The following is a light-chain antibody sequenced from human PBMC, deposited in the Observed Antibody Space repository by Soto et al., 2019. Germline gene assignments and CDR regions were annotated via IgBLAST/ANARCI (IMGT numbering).Light chain of an antibody. CDR3: QQYGYEPLT. J-gene: IGKJ4*01. Sequence: EIVLTQSPGTLSLSPGQRATRSCRASQNIRSNYVAWYQQKPGQATRLLIFGSSSTATSIPDRFSASGSGTNFHITIRSLEPEDFGVYSCQQYGYEPLTLGGGTKVEI. V-gene: IGKV3-20*01. CDR2: GSS. CDR1: QNIRSNY.